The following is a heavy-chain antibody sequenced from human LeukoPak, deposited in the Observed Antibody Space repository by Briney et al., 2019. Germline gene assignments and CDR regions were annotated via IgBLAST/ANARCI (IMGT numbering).Heavy chain of an antibody. CDR1: GGSFSGYY. CDR2: INHSGST. V-gene: IGHV4-34*01. D-gene: IGHD6-13*01. J-gene: IGHJ4*02. CDR3: ARGGLGALAAAGQYYFDY. Sequence: SETLSLTCAVYGGSFSGYYWSWIRQPPGKGLEWIGEINHSGSTNYNPSLKSRVTISVDTSKNQFSLKLSSVTAADTAVYYCARGGLGALAAAGQYYFDYWGQGTLVTVSS.